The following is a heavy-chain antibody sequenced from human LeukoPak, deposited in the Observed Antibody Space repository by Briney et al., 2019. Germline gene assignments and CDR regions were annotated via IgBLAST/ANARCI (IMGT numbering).Heavy chain of an antibody. J-gene: IGHJ4*02. Sequence: SETLSLTCTVSGGSISSYYWSWIRQPAGKGLEWIGRIYTSGSTNYNPSLKSRVTMSVDTSKNQFSLRLTSVTAADTAVYYCARDGYYDSSDTSDSWGQGTLVTVSS. CDR3: ARDGYYDSSDTSDS. CDR1: GGSISSYY. CDR2: IYTSGST. V-gene: IGHV4-4*07. D-gene: IGHD3-22*01.